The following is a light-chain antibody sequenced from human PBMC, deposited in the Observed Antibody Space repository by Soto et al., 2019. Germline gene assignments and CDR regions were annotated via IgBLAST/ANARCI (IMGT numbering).Light chain of an antibody. CDR3: QQYENLPT. V-gene: IGKV1-33*01. Sequence: DIQMTQSPSSLSASIGDRATTTCQASQNMNNYLNWYQQKPGRAPKLLIYDASNLEAGVPSRFRGSGSGTDFTFTISRLQPEDIAAYYCQQYENLPTFGQGTRLEIK. J-gene: IGKJ5*01. CDR2: DAS. CDR1: QNMNNY.